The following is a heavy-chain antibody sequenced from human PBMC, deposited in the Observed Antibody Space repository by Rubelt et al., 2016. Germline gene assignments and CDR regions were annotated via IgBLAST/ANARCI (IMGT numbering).Heavy chain of an antibody. J-gene: IGHJ4*02. CDR2: ISAYNGNT. CDR1: G. D-gene: IGHD1-26*01. Sequence: GVSWVRQAPGQGLEWMGWISAYNGNTNYAQKLQGRVTMTTDTSTSTAYMELRSLRSDDTAVYYCARACPPRAVCLPDYWGQGTLVTVSS. CDR3: ARACPPRAVCLPDY. V-gene: IGHV1-18*01.